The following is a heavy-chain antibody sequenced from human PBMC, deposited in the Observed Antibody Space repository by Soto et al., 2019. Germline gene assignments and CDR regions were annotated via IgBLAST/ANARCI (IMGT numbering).Heavy chain of an antibody. Sequence: QVQLEQSGPEVKRPGASLRVSCKASGYTFSDFYIHWVRQAPGQGLEWMGWINPKTGGTLFAERFQGRVTMTRDTSMNTAYMELNRLRSDDTAVYYCARDPMCRGVPHSYGMDVWGQATTVTVSS. J-gene: IGHJ6*02. CDR2: INPKTGGT. CDR1: GYTFSDFY. D-gene: IGHD3-10*01. V-gene: IGHV1-2*02. CDR3: ARDPMCRGVPHSYGMDV.